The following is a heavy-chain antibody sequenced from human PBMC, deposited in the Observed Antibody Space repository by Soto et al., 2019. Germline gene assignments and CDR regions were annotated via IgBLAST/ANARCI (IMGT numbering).Heavy chain of an antibody. CDR3: ARRYNWNRAFEI. V-gene: IGHV5-51*01. Sequence: PGASLKISCKGSGYSFYRYCLGWVRQMPGKGVGWVAIIYSGDSDTRYRPSFQGQVPLPDGKSISHPYLQWGHLKASDTAMYYCARRYNWNRAFEIWGQGTMVTVSS. CDR1: GYSFYRYC. J-gene: IGHJ3*02. CDR2: IYSGDSDT. D-gene: IGHD1-20*01.